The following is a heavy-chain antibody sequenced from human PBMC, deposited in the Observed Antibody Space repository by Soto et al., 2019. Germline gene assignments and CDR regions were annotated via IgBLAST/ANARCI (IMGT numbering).Heavy chain of an antibody. Sequence: SETLSLTCTVSGGSISSSSYYWGWIRQPPGKGLEWIGSIYYSGSTYYNPSLKSRVTISVDTSKNQFSLKLSSVTAADTAVYYCASPLPYGDYDSSWGQGTLVTVFS. CDR3: ASPLPYGDYDSS. V-gene: IGHV4-39*01. J-gene: IGHJ4*02. CDR1: GGSISSSSYY. CDR2: IYYSGST. D-gene: IGHD4-17*01.